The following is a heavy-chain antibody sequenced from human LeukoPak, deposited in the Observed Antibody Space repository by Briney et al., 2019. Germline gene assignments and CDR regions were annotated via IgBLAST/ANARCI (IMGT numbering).Heavy chain of an antibody. D-gene: IGHD6-6*01. CDR2: IYYSGST. Sequence: PSETLSLTCTVSGGSISSSSYYWGWIRQPPGKGLEWIGRIYYSGSTYYNPSLKRRVTISVDTSKNHFSLRLSSVTAADTAVYYCARQVEYSSSSGGYYYYYMDVWGKGTTVTVSS. CDR3: ARQVEYSSSSGGYYYYYMDV. CDR1: GGSISSSSYY. J-gene: IGHJ6*03. V-gene: IGHV4-39*01.